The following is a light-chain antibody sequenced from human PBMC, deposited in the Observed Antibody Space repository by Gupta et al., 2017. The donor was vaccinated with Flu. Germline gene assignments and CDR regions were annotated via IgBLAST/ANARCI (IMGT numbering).Light chain of an antibody. J-gene: IGLJ3*02. CDR2: SDS. CDR1: SSKIGGDA. CDR3: QAWDERLNGIWV. Sequence: VTIDGSDRSSKIGGDAGSVYRQLAGTAPTLLIYSDSEGPSGVSERFSGSESGTAASVAIQGLQSEDEVDYYCQAWDERLNGIWVVGGGTMLTVL. V-gene: IGLV1-44*01.